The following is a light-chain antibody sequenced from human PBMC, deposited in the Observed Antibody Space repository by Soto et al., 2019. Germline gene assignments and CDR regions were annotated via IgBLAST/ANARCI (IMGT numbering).Light chain of an antibody. CDR1: QDITMY. CDR2: DAS. J-gene: IGKJ5*01. CDR3: QQYDNVFT. V-gene: IGKV1-33*01. Sequence: DIQMTQSPSSLSASVGDRVTITCQASQDITMYLNWYQQKPGEAPKLLIYDASNLQTGVPSRFSGSGYGTDFTFTISSLQPEDIATYYCQQYDNVFTFGQGTRLEIK.